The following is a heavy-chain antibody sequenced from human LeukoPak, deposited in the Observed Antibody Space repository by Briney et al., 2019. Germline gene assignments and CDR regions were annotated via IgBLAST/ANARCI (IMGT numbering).Heavy chain of an antibody. J-gene: IGHJ1*01. D-gene: IGHD3-9*01. Sequence: GGSLRLSCVAPGFTFSNYYMNWVRQAPGKGLEWVANIKQDGSDKAYVDSVKGRFTISRDNAKNSLYLQMNSLRAEDTAVYYCARVKNVNADITFQYWGQGTLVTVSS. CDR1: GFTFSNYY. V-gene: IGHV3-7*01. CDR3: ARVKNVNADITFQY. CDR2: IKQDGSDK.